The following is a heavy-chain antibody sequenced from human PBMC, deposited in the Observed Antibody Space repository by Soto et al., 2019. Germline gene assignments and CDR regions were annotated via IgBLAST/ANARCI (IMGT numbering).Heavy chain of an antibody. Sequence: QVQLVQSGAEVKKPGASVKVSCKASGYTFTSYAMHWVRQAPGQRLEWMGWINAGNGNTKYSQKFQGRVTITRDTSASTAYMELSRLRSEDTAVYYCARAFRDDGDYVYDYWGQGTLVTVSA. V-gene: IGHV1-3*01. CDR3: ARAFRDDGDYVYDY. CDR2: INAGNGNT. J-gene: IGHJ4*02. D-gene: IGHD4-17*01. CDR1: GYTFTSYA.